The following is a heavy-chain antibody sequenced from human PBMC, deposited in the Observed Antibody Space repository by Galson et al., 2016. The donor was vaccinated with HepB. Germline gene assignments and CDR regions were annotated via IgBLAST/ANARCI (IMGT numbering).Heavy chain of an antibody. V-gene: IGHV3-49*03. CDR1: GFTFGDHS. D-gene: IGHD6-19*01. CDR2: TRGKLYGGST. J-gene: IGHJ4*02. CDR3: ARDVGSSGWTQSDY. Sequence: SLRLSCATSGFTFGDHSLSWFRQAPGKGQEWVGFTRGKLYGGSTEYAASVKGRILISRDDSKSIAYLQMYSLKIEDTAVYYCARDVGSSGWTQSDYWGRGALITVSS.